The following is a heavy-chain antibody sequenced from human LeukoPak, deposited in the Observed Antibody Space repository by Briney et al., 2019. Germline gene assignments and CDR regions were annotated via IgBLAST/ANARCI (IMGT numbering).Heavy chain of an antibody. CDR1: GFTFSSYA. CDR3: ARGKWLPITELDY. J-gene: IGHJ4*02. Sequence: GGSLRLSCAASGFTFSSYAMHWVRQAPGKGLEWVAVISYDGSNKYYADSVKGRFTISRDNSKNTLYLQMNSLRAEDTAVYYCARGKWLPITELDYWGQGTLVTVSS. V-gene: IGHV3-30*04. CDR2: ISYDGSNK. D-gene: IGHD6-19*01.